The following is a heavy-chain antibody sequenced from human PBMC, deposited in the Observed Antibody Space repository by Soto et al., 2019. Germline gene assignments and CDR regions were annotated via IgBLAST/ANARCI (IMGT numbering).Heavy chain of an antibody. Sequence: PGGSLRLSCAASGFTFSSYSMNWVRQAPGKGLEWVSSISSSSSYKYYADSVKGRFTISRDNAKNSLYLQMNSLRAEDTAVYYCARAIYHYDYIWGSYRYTGYFDYWGQGTLVTVSS. V-gene: IGHV3-21*01. CDR2: ISSSSSYK. CDR3: ARAIYHYDYIWGSYRYTGYFDY. D-gene: IGHD3-16*02. CDR1: GFTFSSYS. J-gene: IGHJ4*02.